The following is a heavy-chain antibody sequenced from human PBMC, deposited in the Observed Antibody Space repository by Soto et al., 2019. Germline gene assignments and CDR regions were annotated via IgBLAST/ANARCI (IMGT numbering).Heavy chain of an antibody. Sequence: TLSLTCAVSGGSFTSNNWWTWVRQPPGQGLEWIGEIYRTGSTNYNPSLKSRVTISLDKSENQFSLKVTSLTAADTAVYYCASRDPGTSVDYWGQGTLVTVS. J-gene: IGHJ4*02. CDR1: GGSFTSNNW. V-gene: IGHV4-4*02. CDR2: IYRTGST. D-gene: IGHD1-7*01. CDR3: ASRDPGTSVDY.